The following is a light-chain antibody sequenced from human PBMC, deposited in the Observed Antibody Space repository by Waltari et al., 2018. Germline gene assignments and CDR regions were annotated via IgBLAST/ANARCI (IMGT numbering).Light chain of an antibody. CDR3: QQATSLPPT. Sequence: IQMTKSPSSVSASVGDTVTINCRASRGVSGWLAWYQQKPGKAPNLLIYRTSDLHTGVPSRFSGSGSETEFTLTISGLQPEDFATYYCQQATSLPPTFGGGTKVEI. CDR2: RTS. CDR1: RGVSGW. J-gene: IGKJ4*01. V-gene: IGKV1-12*01.